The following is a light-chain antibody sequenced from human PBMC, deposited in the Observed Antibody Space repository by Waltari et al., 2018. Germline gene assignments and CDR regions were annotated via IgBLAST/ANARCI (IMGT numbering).Light chain of an antibody. Sequence: QSALPQPASVSGSPGQAITISCTGTSSDIGHYNYVSWYQQHPGKAPKLVISEVSNRPSGVSNRFSGSKSGNTASLTISGLQAEDGAHYYCSSYTNSGNVVFGGGTKLTVL. CDR1: SSDIGHYNY. V-gene: IGLV2-14*01. CDR2: EVS. CDR3: SSYTNSGNVV. J-gene: IGLJ2*01.